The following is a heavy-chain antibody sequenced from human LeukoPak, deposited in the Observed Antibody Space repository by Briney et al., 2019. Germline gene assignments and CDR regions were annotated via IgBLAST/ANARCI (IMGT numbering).Heavy chain of an antibody. D-gene: IGHD5/OR15-5a*01. J-gene: IGHJ6*03. CDR3: ARVSYYYYMDV. CDR2: IYYSGST. CDR1: GGSISSSSYY. Sequence: SETLSLTCTVSGGSISSSSYYWGWIRQPPGKGLEWIGSIYYSGSTYYNPSLKSRVTISVDTSKNQFSLKLSSVTAADTAVYYCARVSYYYYMDVWGIGTTVTISS. V-gene: IGHV4-39*01.